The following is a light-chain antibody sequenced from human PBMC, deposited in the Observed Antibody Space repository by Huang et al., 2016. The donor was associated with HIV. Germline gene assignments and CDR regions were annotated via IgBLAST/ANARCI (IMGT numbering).Light chain of an antibody. CDR2: GAS. CDR3: QQYGSSRIFT. Sequence: EIVLTQSPGTLSLSPGERATLSCRASPSVSSSYLAWYQQKPGQAPRLLIYGASSRATGIPDRFSGSGSGTDFTLTISRLEPEDFAVYYCQQYGSSRIFTFGPGTKVDIK. J-gene: IGKJ3*01. CDR1: PSVSSSY. V-gene: IGKV3-20*01.